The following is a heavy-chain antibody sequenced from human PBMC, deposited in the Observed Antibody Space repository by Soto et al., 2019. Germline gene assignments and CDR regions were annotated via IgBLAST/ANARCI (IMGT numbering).Heavy chain of an antibody. CDR1: GGSVSSGSYY. Sequence: SETLSLTCTVSGGSVSSGSYYWSWIRQPPGKGLEWIGYIYYSGSTNYNPSVKSRVTISVDTSKNQFSLKLSSVTAADTAVYYCARDSAGMIPTYWGQGTLVTVSS. D-gene: IGHD6-19*01. V-gene: IGHV4-61*01. CDR2: IYYSGST. CDR3: ARDSAGMIPTY. J-gene: IGHJ4*02.